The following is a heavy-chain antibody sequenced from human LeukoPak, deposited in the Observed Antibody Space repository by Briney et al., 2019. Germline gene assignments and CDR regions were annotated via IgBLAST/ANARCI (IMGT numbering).Heavy chain of an antibody. CDR2: INPNSGGT. CDR1: GYTFTGYY. Sequence: ASVKVSCKASGYTFTGYYMHWVRQAPGQGLEWMGRINPNSGGTNYAQKFQGRVTMTRDTSISTAYMELSRLRSDDMAVYYCARSIGDYYDSSGYYYSAFDIWGQGTMVTVSS. J-gene: IGHJ3*02. CDR3: ARSIGDYYDSSGYYYSAFDI. V-gene: IGHV1-2*06. D-gene: IGHD3-22*01.